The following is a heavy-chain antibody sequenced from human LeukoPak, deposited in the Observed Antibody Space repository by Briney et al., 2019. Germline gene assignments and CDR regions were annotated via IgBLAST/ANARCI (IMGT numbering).Heavy chain of an antibody. D-gene: IGHD1-26*01. V-gene: IGHV1-69*05. CDR3: ARQCGSLCPFDY. Sequence: VASVNVSCKASGGTFSSYAISWVQQAPGQGLEWMGGIIPIFGTANYAQKFQGRVTMTTDTSTSTAYMELRSLRSDDTAVYYCARQCGSLCPFDYWGQGTLVTVSS. CDR2: IIPIFGTA. CDR1: GGTFSSYA. J-gene: IGHJ4*02.